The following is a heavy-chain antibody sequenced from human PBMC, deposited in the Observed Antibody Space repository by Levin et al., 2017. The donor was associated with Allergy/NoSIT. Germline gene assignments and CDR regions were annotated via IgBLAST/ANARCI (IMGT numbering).Heavy chain of an antibody. V-gene: IGHV3-33*01. CDR2: IWYDGSNK. Sequence: GESLKISCAASGFTFSSYGMHWVRQAPGKGLEWVAVIWYDGSNKYYADSVKGRFTISRDNSKNTLYLQMNSLRAEDTAVYYCARDLTVTTPYWGQGTLVTVSS. J-gene: IGHJ4*02. CDR1: GFTFSSYG. D-gene: IGHD4-17*01. CDR3: ARDLTVTTPY.